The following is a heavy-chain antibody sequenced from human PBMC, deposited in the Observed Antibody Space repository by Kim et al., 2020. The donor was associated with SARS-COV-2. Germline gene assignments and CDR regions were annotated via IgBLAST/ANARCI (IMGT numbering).Heavy chain of an antibody. D-gene: IGHD6-19*01. J-gene: IGHJ4*01. CDR2: IYPGGGT. V-gene: IGHV3-66*01. CDR3: ARYSVYSSAARN. CDR1: GFIVSSNY. Sequence: GGSLRLSCAASGFIVSSNYMSWVRQAPGKGLEWVSVIYPGGGTYYADSVKGRFTTSRYNFQNTVYLQMNNLRAEDTAVYYCARYSVYSSAARNWGQGTRV.